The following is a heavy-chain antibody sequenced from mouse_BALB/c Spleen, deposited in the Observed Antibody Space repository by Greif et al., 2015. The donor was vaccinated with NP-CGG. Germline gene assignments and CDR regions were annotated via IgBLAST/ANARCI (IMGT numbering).Heavy chain of an antibody. Sequence: QVQLQHSGAELVKPGASVKLSCKASGYTFTSYYMYWVKQRPGQGLEWIGGINPSNGGTNFNEKFKSKATLTVDKSSSAAYMQLSSLTSEDSAVYYCTRGGYYAMDYWGQGTSVTVSS. CDR3: TRGGYYAMDY. CDR1: GYTFTSYY. V-gene: IGHV1S81*02. J-gene: IGHJ4*01. D-gene: IGHD1-1*02. CDR2: INPSNGGT.